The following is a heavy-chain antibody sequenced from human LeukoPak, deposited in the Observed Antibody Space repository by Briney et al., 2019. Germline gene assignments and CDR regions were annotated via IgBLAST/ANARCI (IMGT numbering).Heavy chain of an antibody. Sequence: SETLSLTRTVSGGSISSSSYYWGWIRQPPGKGLEWIGSIYYSGSTYYNPSLKSRVTISVDTSKNQFSLKLSSVTAADTAVYYCARSEVGYYDSSGYPPAVDAFDIWGQGTMVTVSS. CDR1: GGSISSSSYY. J-gene: IGHJ3*02. D-gene: IGHD3-22*01. V-gene: IGHV4-39*01. CDR2: IYYSGST. CDR3: ARSEVGYYDSSGYPPAVDAFDI.